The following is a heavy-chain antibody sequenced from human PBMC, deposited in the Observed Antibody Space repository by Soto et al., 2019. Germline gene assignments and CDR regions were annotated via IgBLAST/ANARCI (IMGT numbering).Heavy chain of an antibody. CDR1: GFTFSSYS. V-gene: IGHV3-48*04. Sequence: DVQLVESGGGLVQPGGSLRLSCVASGFTFSSYSMVWVRQAPGKGLEWIAYIFVSSTTIHYADSVKGRFTVSRDNTQNSLFLLMNSLRAEDTAIYYCGRDKDWAFDHWGQGTQVIVSS. J-gene: IGHJ4*02. D-gene: IGHD3-9*01. CDR2: IFVSSTTI. CDR3: GRDKDWAFDH.